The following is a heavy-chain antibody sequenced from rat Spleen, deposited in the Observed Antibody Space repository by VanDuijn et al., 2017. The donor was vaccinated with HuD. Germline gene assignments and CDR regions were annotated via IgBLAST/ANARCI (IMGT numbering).Heavy chain of an antibody. CDR1: GFSLTSYN. Sequence: QVQLKESGPGLVQPSQTLSLTCTVAGFSLTSYNVHWVRQPPGKGLEWMGVIWNTGGTRYNSALKSRLSISKETSKSQVFLKKNRLQTEDTATYYCARDKGSLYVMDAWGQGASVTVSS. V-gene: IGHV2-41*01. CDR3: ARDKGSLYVMDA. D-gene: IGHD5-1*01. CDR2: IWNTGGT. J-gene: IGHJ4*01.